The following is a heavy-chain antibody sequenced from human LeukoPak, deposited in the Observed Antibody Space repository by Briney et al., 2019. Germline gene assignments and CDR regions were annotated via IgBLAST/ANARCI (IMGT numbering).Heavy chain of an antibody. D-gene: IGHD3-22*01. CDR1: GDSISPYY. CDR3: VRATYYYDRSGSPVWYFDL. V-gene: IGHV4-59*01. J-gene: IGHJ4*02. CDR2: ISYIGIT. Sequence: SETLSLTCIVSGDSISPYYWSWIRQSPGKGLEWIGYISYIGITNYNPSLKSRITISRDMSRNQFSLTLSSVTAADTAVYYCVRATYYYDRSGSPVWYFDLWGQGTLVTVSS.